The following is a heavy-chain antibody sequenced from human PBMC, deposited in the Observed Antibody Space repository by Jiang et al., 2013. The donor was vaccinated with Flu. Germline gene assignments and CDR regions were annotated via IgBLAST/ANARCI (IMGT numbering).Heavy chain of an antibody. CDR3: ARDTDNYGGNSDYYYGMDV. CDR2: IIPILVQ. D-gene: IGHD4-23*01. J-gene: IGHJ6*02. Sequence: APGQGLEWMGGIIPILVQQTYGTEGSRAESRLPADESTSTAYMELSSLRSEDTAVYYCARDTDNYGGNSDYYYGMDVWGQGTTVTVS. V-gene: IGHV1-69*01.